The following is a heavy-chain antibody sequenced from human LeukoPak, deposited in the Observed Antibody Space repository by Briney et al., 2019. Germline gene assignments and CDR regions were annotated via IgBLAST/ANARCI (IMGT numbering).Heavy chain of an antibody. CDR2: IKQDGSEK. J-gene: IGHJ6*02. V-gene: IGHV3-7*01. D-gene: IGHD6-19*01. CDR3: AGEYGSGWSYLSYYYGMDV. CDR1: GFTFSSYW. Sequence: GGSLRLSCAASGFTFSSYWMSWVRQAPGKGLEWVANIKQDGSEKYYVDSVKGRFTISRDNAKNSLYLQMNSLRAEDTAVYYCAGEYGSGWSYLSYYYGMDVWGQGTTVTVSS.